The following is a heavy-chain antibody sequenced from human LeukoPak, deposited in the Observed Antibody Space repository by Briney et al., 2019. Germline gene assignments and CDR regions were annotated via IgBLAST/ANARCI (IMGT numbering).Heavy chain of an antibody. D-gene: IGHD5-12*01. Sequence: GGSLRLSCAASGFTFSTYSMNWVRQAPGKGLEGVSAISSSSSYIYYADSVKSRFTISRDNAKNSLYLQMNSLRAEDTAFYYCAINGGGDSGYGNFDYWGQGTLVTVSS. V-gene: IGHV3-21*04. CDR2: ISSSSSYI. CDR1: GFTFSTYS. J-gene: IGHJ4*02. CDR3: AINGGGDSGYGNFDY.